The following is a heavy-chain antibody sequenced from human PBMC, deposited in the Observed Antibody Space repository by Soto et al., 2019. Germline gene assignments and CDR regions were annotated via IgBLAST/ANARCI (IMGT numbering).Heavy chain of an antibody. CDR1: GGTFSSYA. J-gene: IGHJ3*02. Sequence: GPSVKVSCKASGGTFSSYAISWVRQAPGQGLEWMGGIIPIFGTANYAQKFQGRVTITADESTSTAYMELSSLRSEDTAVYYCATPSGPYCSGGSCYIFDIWGQGTMVTVSS. CDR2: IIPIFGTA. D-gene: IGHD2-15*01. V-gene: IGHV1-69*13. CDR3: ATPSGPYCSGGSCYIFDI.